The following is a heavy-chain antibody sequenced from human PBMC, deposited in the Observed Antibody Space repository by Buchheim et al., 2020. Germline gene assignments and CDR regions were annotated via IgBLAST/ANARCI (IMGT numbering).Heavy chain of an antibody. V-gene: IGHV3-30*04. D-gene: IGHD3-9*01. CDR2: ISYDGSNK. CDR1: GFTFSSYA. Sequence: QVQLVESGGGVVQPGRSLRLPCAASGFTFSSYAMHWVRQAPGKGLVWVAVISYDGSNKYYADSVKGRFTISRDNSKNTLYLQMNSLRAEDTAVYYCAGRYYDILTGFDYWGQGTL. CDR3: AGRYYDILTGFDY. J-gene: IGHJ4*02.